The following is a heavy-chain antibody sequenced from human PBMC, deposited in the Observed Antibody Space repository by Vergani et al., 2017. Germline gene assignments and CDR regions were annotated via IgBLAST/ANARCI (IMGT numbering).Heavy chain of an antibody. J-gene: IGHJ6*03. D-gene: IGHD3-10*01. Sequence: EVQLVESGGDLVQPGRSLRLSCVASGFTFDDFAMHWVRQAPGKGLEWVSGINWSSDRTDYADSVKGRFAISRDNAKNSLYLQMNSLKAEDTATYYCAKAGSVSSGELSYYYYMDVWGKGTTVTVTS. V-gene: IGHV3-9*01. CDR2: INWSSDRT. CDR1: GFTFDDFA. CDR3: AKAGSVSSGELSYYYYMDV.